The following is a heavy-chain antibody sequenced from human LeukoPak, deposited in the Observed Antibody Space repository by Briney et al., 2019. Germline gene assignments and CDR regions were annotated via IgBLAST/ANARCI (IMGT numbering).Heavy chain of an antibody. D-gene: IGHD6-13*01. CDR2: INHGGGT. Sequence: SETLSLTCAVYGGSFSGSSWSWIRQPPGKGLEWIGEINHGGGTNYNPSSKSRPTISIDTSKDQFSLKLTSVTAADSAVYYCATPGKARSSNLEYYVDVWGKGTTVTVSS. V-gene: IGHV4-34*01. CDR1: GGSFSGSS. CDR3: ATPGKARSSNLEYYVDV. J-gene: IGHJ6*03.